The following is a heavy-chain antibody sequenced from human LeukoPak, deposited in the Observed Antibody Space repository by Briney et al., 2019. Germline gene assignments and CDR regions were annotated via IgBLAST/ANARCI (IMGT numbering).Heavy chain of an antibody. J-gene: IGHJ5*02. CDR3: ARALFIGSPDH. V-gene: IGHV3-30-3*01. D-gene: IGHD2-21*01. CDR1: GFTFSSYA. Sequence: GGSLRLSCAASGFTFSSYAMHWVRQAPGKGLEWVAVISYDGSNKYYADSVKGRFTISRDNSKNTLYLQMNSLRAEDTAVYYCARALFIGSPDHWGQGTLVTVSS. CDR2: ISYDGSNK.